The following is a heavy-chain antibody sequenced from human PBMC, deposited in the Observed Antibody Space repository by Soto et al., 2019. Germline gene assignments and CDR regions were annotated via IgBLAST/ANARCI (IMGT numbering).Heavy chain of an antibody. Sequence: SQTLSLPCAISGDSVSSNSAAWNWIRQSPSRGLEWLGRTYYRSKWYNDYAVSVKSRITINPDTSKNQFSLQLNSVTPEDTAVYYCARGVSSWYASGPYSYNWFDPWGQGTLVTVSS. D-gene: IGHD6-13*01. CDR3: ARGVSSWYASGPYSYNWFDP. V-gene: IGHV6-1*01. J-gene: IGHJ5*02. CDR1: GDSVSSNSAA. CDR2: TYYRSKWYN.